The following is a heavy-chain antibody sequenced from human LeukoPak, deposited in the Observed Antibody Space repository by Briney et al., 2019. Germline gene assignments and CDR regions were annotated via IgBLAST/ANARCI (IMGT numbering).Heavy chain of an antibody. D-gene: IGHD2-15*01. V-gene: IGHV4-59*01. Sequence: SETLSLTCSVSGGSISGYYWSWIRQPPGKGLEWIGYMYYSGGTNYNPSLKSRVTISVDTSKNQFSLKLSSVTAADTAVYYCGRFSVVGASIDYWGQGTLSPSPQ. CDR3: GRFSVVGASIDY. CDR1: GGSISGYY. CDR2: MYYSGGT. J-gene: IGHJ4*02.